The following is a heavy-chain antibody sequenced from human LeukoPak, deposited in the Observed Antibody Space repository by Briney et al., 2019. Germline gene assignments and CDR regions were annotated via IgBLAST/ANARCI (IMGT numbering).Heavy chain of an antibody. Sequence: ASVKVSCKASGYTFTGYHMHWVRQAPGQGLEWMGWINPNSGGTNYAQKFQGRVTMTRDTSISTAYMELSRLRSDDTAVYYCARVIPEGSGSPIDYWGQGTLVTVSS. D-gene: IGHD3-10*01. CDR1: GYTFTGYH. V-gene: IGHV1-2*02. J-gene: IGHJ4*02. CDR3: ARVIPEGSGSPIDY. CDR2: INPNSGGT.